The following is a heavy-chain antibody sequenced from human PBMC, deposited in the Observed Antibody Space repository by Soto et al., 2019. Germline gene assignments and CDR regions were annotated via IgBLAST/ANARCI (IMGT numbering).Heavy chain of an antibody. D-gene: IGHD2-2*01. CDR2: INPSGGST. CDR3: ARGGRTVPDEQNSYYGMDV. CDR1: GYTFTSYY. J-gene: IGHJ6*02. Sequence: ASVKVSCKASGYTFTSYYMHWVRQAPGQGLEWMGIINPSGGSTSYAQKFQGRVTMTRDTSTSTVYMELSSLRSEDTAVYYCARGGRTVPDEQNSYYGMDVWGQGTTVTVSS. V-gene: IGHV1-46*01.